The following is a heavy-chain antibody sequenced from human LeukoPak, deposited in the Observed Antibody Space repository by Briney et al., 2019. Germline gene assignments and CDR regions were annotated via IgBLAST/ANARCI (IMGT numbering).Heavy chain of an antibody. CDR3: ARVPYYDILTGYYYYYGMDV. J-gene: IGHJ6*02. CDR2: IIPIFGTA. V-gene: IGHV1-69*13. D-gene: IGHD3-9*01. CDR1: GGTFSSYA. Sequence: GASVKVSCKASGGTFSSYAISWVRQAPGQGLEWMGGIIPIFGTANYAQKSQGRVTITADESTSTAYMELSSLRSEDTAVYYCARVPYYDILTGYYYYYGMDVWGQGTTVTVSS.